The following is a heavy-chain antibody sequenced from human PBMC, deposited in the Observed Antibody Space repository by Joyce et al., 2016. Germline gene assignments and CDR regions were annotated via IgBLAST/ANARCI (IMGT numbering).Heavy chain of an antibody. J-gene: IGHJ2*01. Sequence: EVQLVQSGAEVKKPGESLRISCKGSGNIFSSYWISWVRQMPGKGRGWRGPDDPSNSNTTYSPSLQGRVTISADKGITTAYRQWSSLEASDTAIYFCARLGGTVTTTGFYWYFDLWGRGTLVTVSS. CDR3: ARLGGTVTTTGFYWYFDL. CDR1: GNIFSSYW. D-gene: IGHD4-11*01. V-gene: IGHV5-10-1*01. CDR2: DDPSNSNT.